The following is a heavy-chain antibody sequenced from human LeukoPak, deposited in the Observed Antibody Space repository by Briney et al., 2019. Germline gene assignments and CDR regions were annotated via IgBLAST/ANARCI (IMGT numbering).Heavy chain of an antibody. CDR3: AKHGLRTAMAFFDY. CDR2: ISGSGGST. D-gene: IGHD5-18*01. V-gene: IGHV3-23*01. Sequence: GGSLRLSCAASGFTFSSYAVSWVRQAPGKGLEWVSAISGSGGSTYYADSVKGRFTISRDNPKNTLYLQMNSLRAEDTAVYYCAKHGLRTAMAFFDYWGQGTLVTVSS. CDR1: GFTFSSYA. J-gene: IGHJ4*02.